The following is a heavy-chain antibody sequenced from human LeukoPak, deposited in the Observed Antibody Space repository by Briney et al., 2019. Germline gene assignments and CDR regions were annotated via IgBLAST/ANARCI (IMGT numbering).Heavy chain of an antibody. D-gene: IGHD6-13*01. J-gene: IGHJ1*01. CDR1: GYTLTELS. V-gene: IGHV1-24*01. Sequence: GASVKVSCKVSGYTLTELSMHWVRQAPGKGVEWMGGFDPEDGQTIYAQKFQGRVTMTEDTSTDTAYMELSSLRSEYTAVYYCATVGSSWTQHWGQGTLVTVSA. CDR3: ATVGSSWTQH. CDR2: FDPEDGQT.